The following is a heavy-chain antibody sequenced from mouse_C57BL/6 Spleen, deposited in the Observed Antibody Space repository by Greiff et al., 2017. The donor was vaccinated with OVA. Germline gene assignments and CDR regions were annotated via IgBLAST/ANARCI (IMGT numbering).Heavy chain of an antibody. Sequence: VKLVESGPELVKPGASVKISCKASGYAFSSSWMNWVKQRPGKGLEWIGRIYPGDGDTNYNGKFKGKATLTADKSSSTAYMQLSSLTSEDSAVYFCARHDYDEDAMDYWGQGTSVTVSS. CDR3: ARHDYDEDAMDY. V-gene: IGHV1-82*01. J-gene: IGHJ4*01. CDR2: IYPGDGDT. D-gene: IGHD2-4*01. CDR1: GYAFSSSW.